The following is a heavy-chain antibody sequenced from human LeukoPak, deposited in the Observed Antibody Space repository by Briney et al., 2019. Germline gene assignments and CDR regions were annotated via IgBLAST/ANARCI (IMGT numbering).Heavy chain of an antibody. V-gene: IGHV4-59*08. CDR1: GGSLGRYY. CDR3: ARIVPATYYYYYYMDV. Sequence: KPSETLSLTCTISGGSLGRYYWSWMRQSPEKGLEWIGHVHYTGRTFYNPSLESRVTISLDTSKNQFSLKLSSVTAADTAVYYCARIVPATYYYYYYMDVWGKGTTVTVSS. D-gene: IGHD2-2*01. J-gene: IGHJ6*03. CDR2: VHYTGRT.